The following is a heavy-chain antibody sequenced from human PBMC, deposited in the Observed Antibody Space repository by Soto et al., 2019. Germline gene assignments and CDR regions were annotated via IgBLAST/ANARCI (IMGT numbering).Heavy chain of an antibody. V-gene: IGHV1-18*01. CDR2: ISAFNGNT. Sequence: QDQLVQSGAEVKKPGASVTVSCKASGYSFTNYGVTWVRQAPGQGLEWMGWISAFNGNTHYAQNLQGRVTMTTDASTSTAYMELRSLRSDDTAVYYCARDRGVAPPVAGNTHYYYYMDVWGKGTTVTVCS. D-gene: IGHD6-19*01. CDR3: ARDRGVAPPVAGNTHYYYYMDV. J-gene: IGHJ6*03. CDR1: GYSFTNYG.